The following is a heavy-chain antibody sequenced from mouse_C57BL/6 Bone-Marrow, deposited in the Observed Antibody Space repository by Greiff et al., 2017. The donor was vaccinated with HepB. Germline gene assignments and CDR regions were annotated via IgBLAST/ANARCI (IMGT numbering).Heavy chain of an antibody. Sequence: VQLVESGAELVRPGASVKLSCKASGYTFTDYYINWVKQRPGQGLEWIARIYPGSGNTYYNEKFKGKATLTAEKSSSTAYMQLSSLTSEDSAVYFCARSLYYYGSLYAMDYWGQGTSVTVSS. V-gene: IGHV1-76*01. D-gene: IGHD1-1*01. J-gene: IGHJ4*01. CDR2: IYPGSGNT. CDR1: GYTFTDYY. CDR3: ARSLYYYGSLYAMDY.